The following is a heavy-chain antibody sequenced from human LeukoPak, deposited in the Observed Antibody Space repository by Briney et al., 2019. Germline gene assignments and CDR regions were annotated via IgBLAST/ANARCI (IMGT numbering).Heavy chain of an antibody. CDR1: GYSISSGHY. J-gene: IGHJ5*02. V-gene: IGHV4-38-2*02. CDR3: ARRRGSGSYYYWFDP. CDR2: IYHSGST. Sequence: SETLSLTCTVSGYSISSGHYWGWIRQPPGKGLEWIGSIYHSGSTYYNPSLKSRVTISVDTSKNQFSLKLSSVTAADTAVYYCARRRGSGSYYYWFDPWGQGTLVTVSS. D-gene: IGHD3-10*01.